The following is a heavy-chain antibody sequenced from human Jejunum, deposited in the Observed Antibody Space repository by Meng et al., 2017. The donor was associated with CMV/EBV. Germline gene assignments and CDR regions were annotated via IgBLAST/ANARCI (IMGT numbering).Heavy chain of an antibody. J-gene: IGHJ4*02. Sequence: QVQLQDSGPGPVKPSETLSLICTVSGGSINNYYWNWIRQSAGKGLEWIGRIYTSGSTNYNPSLQSRVTMSVDTSKNQFSLKLTSVTAADTAVYYCARGYSSDWYDYWGQGALVTVSS. CDR2: IYTSGST. V-gene: IGHV4-4*07. D-gene: IGHD6-19*01. CDR1: GGSINNYY. CDR3: ARGYSSDWYDY.